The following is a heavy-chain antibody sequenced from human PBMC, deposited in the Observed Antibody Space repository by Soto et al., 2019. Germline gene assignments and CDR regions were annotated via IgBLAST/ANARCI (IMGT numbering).Heavy chain of an antibody. V-gene: IGHV4-59*02. D-gene: IGHD1-26*01. J-gene: IGHJ4*02. Sequence: SETLSLTCPISDVSGSFYYWSWIRQSTGQGLEWIGYIYASGSPYYNPSLRSRVTISADTSKNQISLKLTSPTAADTAVYYCARGVGSSPPQYWGRGTLVTVS. CDR3: ARGVGSSPPQY. CDR1: DVSGSFYY. CDR2: IYASGSP.